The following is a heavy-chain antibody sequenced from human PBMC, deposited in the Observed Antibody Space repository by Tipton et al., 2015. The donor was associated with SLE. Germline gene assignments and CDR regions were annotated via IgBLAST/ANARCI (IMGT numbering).Heavy chain of an antibody. CDR2: MDPNTNNT. CDR1: GYTFTNYD. V-gene: IGHV1-8*01. Sequence: QLVQSGAEVKKPGASVKVSCKASGYTFTNYDINWVRQASGQGLEWMGWMDPNTNNTNYAQKFQGRVTMTRDTSISTAYMELNSLRSEDTAVYYCAREPLGSSDWNFDLWGRGTLVTVSS. J-gene: IGHJ2*01. CDR3: AREPLGSSDWNFDL. D-gene: IGHD6-6*01.